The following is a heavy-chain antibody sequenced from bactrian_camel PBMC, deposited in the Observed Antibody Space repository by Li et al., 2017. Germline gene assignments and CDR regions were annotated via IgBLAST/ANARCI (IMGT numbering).Heavy chain of an antibody. CDR2: INSAGGTT. CDR3: VRDRADWGSTLRDWAY. D-gene: IGHD1*01. V-gene: IGHV3S25*01. Sequence: QLVESGGGLVQPGGSVRLSCAASGFDFTNYWMYWVRQAPGKGLEWVSAINSAGGTTYYAPSVKGRFTITRDNAKNVVYQQMNNLKAEDTAVYRCVRDRADWGSTLRDWAYWGQGTQVTVS. J-gene: IGHJ4*01. CDR1: GFDFTNYW.